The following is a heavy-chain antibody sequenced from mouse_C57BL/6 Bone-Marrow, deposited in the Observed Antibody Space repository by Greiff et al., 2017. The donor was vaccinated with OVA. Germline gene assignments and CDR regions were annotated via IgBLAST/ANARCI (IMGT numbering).Heavy chain of an antibody. D-gene: IGHD1-1*01. Sequence: QVQLQQPGAELVKPGASVKLSCKASGYTFTSYWMHWVKQRPGQGLEWIGMIHPNSGSTNYNEKFKSKATLTVDKSSSTAYMQLSSLSSEDSAVYYCARKGYYYGSSHYFDYWGQGTTLTVSS. J-gene: IGHJ2*01. V-gene: IGHV1-64*01. CDR3: ARKGYYYGSSHYFDY. CDR1: GYTFTSYW. CDR2: IHPNSGST.